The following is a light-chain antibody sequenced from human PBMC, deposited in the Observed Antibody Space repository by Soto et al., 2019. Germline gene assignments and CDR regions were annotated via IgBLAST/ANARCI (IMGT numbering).Light chain of an antibody. J-gene: IGLJ2*01. CDR3: CSYAGSYTVI. Sequence: QSALTQPRSVSGSPGQSVTISCTGTSSDVGGYNYVSWYQQHPGKVPKLMISDVTKRTSGVPDRFSGSKSGNTASLTISGLQAEDEADYYCCSYAGSYTVIFGGGTKLTVL. V-gene: IGLV2-11*01. CDR1: SSDVGGYNY. CDR2: DVT.